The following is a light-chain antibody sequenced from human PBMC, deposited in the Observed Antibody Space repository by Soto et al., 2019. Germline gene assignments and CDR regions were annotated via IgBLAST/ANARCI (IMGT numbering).Light chain of an antibody. CDR2: GAS. CDR1: QGISNY. CDR3: QKYISAPFT. Sequence: DIQMTQSPSSLSASVGDRVTITCRASQGISNYLAWYQQKPGKVPKLLIYGASTLQSGVPSRFSGSGSGTDFTLTISSLQPEDVATYFCQKYISAPFTFGPGTNVEIK. J-gene: IGKJ3*01. V-gene: IGKV1-27*01.